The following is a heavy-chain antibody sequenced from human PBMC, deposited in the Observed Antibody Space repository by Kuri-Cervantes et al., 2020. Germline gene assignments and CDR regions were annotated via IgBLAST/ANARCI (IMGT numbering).Heavy chain of an antibody. CDR3: ARDLTSRIGYSSSWYRTYYYYGMDV. CDR2: ISYDGSNK. D-gene: IGHD6-13*01. V-gene: IGHV3-30*03. CDR1: GFTFSSYG. Sequence: GESLKISCAASGFTFSSYGMHWVRQAPGKGLEWVAVISYDGSNKYYADSVKGRFTISRDNAKNSLYLQMNSLRAEDTAVYYCARDLTSRIGYSSSWYRTYYYYGMDVWGQGTTVTVSS. J-gene: IGHJ6*02.